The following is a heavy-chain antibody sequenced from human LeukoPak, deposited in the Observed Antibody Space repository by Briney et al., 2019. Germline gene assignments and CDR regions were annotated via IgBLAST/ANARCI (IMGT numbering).Heavy chain of an antibody. CDR1: GFTFSSYP. J-gene: IGHJ4*02. CDR3: AKTPYDFWSGYSPFDY. D-gene: IGHD3-3*01. Sequence: PGGSLRLSCEASGFTFSSYPMTWVRQSPGKGLEWVSAISGSGGTTYYADSVKGRFTISRDTSKNTLYLQMNSLRAEDTAVYYCAKTPYDFWSGYSPFDYWGQGTLVTVSS. CDR2: ISGSGGTT. V-gene: IGHV3-23*01.